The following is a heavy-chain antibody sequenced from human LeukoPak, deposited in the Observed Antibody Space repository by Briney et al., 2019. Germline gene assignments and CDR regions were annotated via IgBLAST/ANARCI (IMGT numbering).Heavy chain of an antibody. CDR1: GFTFSSYG. J-gene: IGHJ5*02. V-gene: IGHV3-30*02. CDR3: AKGYGTASNWFDP. Sequence: PGGSLRLSCAAAGFTFSSYGMHWVRQAPGKGLEWVAFIWYDGSKKFYADSVKGRFTISRDNSKNTLYLQMNSLRAEDSAVYSCAKGYGTASNWFDPWGQGTLVTVSS. D-gene: IGHD3-16*01. CDR2: IWYDGSKK.